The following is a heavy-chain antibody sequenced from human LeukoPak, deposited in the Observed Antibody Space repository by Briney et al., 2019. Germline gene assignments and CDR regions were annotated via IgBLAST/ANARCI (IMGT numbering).Heavy chain of an antibody. J-gene: IGHJ4*02. Sequence: PGGSLRLSCAASGFTFSSYGMHWVRQAPGKGLEWVAVIWYDGSNKYYADSVKGRFAISRDNSKNTLYPQMNSLRAEDTAVYYCARHQPLVGAIDYWGQGTLVTVSS. V-gene: IGHV3-33*01. D-gene: IGHD1-26*01. CDR2: IWYDGSNK. CDR1: GFTFSSYG. CDR3: ARHQPLVGAIDY.